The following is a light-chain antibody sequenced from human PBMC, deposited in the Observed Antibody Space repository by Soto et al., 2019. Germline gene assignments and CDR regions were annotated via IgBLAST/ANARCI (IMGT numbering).Light chain of an antibody. Sequence: QSVLTQPPSASGTPGQRVTISCSGSSSNIGDNYVYWYLQLPGTAPKLLIYKNNQRSSGVPDRFSGSKSGTSASLAISGLRSEDEADYYCAAWDDSLSGPAFGGGTKLTVL. V-gene: IGLV1-47*01. J-gene: IGLJ2*01. CDR1: SSNIGDNY. CDR2: KNN. CDR3: AAWDDSLSGPA.